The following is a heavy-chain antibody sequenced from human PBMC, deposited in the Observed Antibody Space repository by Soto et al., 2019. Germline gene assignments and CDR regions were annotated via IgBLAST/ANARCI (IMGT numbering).Heavy chain of an antibody. Sequence: GGSLRLSCAGSGFTFRSYAMSWVRQAPGKGLEWVSAISGSGGSTYYADSVKGRFTISRDNSKNTLYLQMNSLRAEDTAAYYCAKDKPGTTAFDIWGRGTLVTVSS. V-gene: IGHV3-23*01. CDR2: ISGSGGST. CDR3: AKDKPGTTAFDI. CDR1: GFTFRSYA. J-gene: IGHJ3*02. D-gene: IGHD1-1*01.